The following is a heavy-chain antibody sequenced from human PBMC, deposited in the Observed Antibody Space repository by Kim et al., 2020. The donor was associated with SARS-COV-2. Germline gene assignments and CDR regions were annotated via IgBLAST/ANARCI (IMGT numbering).Heavy chain of an antibody. D-gene: IGHD3-10*01. J-gene: IGHJ4*02. Sequence: GGSLRLSCAASGFTFSSYGMHWVRQAPGKGLEWVAVIWYDGSNKYYADSVKGRFTISRDNSKNTLYLQMNSLRAEDTAVYYCVKGEDGSGSYGFDYWGQGTLVTVSS. V-gene: IGHV3-33*01. CDR3: VKGEDGSGSYGFDY. CDR2: IWYDGSNK. CDR1: GFTFSSYG.